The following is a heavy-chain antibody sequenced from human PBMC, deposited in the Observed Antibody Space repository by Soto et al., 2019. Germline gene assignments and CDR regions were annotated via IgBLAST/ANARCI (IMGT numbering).Heavy chain of an antibody. CDR3: ARAAMGGSSWPFDY. CDR2: IYHSGST. Sequence: QVQLQESGPGLVKPSGTLSLTCAVSGGSISSSNWWSWVRQPPGKGLEWVGEIYHSGSTNYTPSLTSRVTISVDKSKTQFSLKLSSVTAADTAVYYCARAAMGGSSWPFDYWGQGTLVTVSS. V-gene: IGHV4-4*02. CDR1: GGSISSSNW. J-gene: IGHJ4*02. D-gene: IGHD6-13*01.